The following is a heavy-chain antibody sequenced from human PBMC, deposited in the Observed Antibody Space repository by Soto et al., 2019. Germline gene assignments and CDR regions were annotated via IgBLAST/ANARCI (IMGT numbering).Heavy chain of an antibody. CDR3: ARGCVGCICYSLGTGTNWFDP. CDR2: IKHSGST. CDR1: GGSFSGYY. D-gene: IGHD2-15*01. J-gene: IGHJ5*02. V-gene: IGHV4-34*01. Sequence: QVQLQQWGAGLLKPSETLSLTCAVYGGSFSGYYWSWIRQPPAKGLEWLGEIKHSGSTNYNPSLKSRVTISVDTSKNQFPLTLSSVTAADPAVYYCARGCVGCICYSLGTGTNWFDPWGQGTLVTVSS.